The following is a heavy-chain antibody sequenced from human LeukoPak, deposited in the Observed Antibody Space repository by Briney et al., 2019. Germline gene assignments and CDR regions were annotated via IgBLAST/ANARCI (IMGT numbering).Heavy chain of an antibody. J-gene: IGHJ3*02. Sequence: PSETLSLTCTVSGGSISSYYWSWIRQPPGKGLEWIGYIYYSGSTNYNPSLKSRVTISVDKSKNQFSLKLSSVTAADTAVYYCARATVPAFDIWGQGTMVTVSS. V-gene: IGHV4-59*12. CDR2: IYYSGST. D-gene: IGHD4-17*01. CDR1: GGSISSYY. CDR3: ARATVPAFDI.